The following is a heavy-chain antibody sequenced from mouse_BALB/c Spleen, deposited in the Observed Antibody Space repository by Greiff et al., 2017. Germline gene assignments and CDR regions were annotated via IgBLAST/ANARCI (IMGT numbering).Heavy chain of an antibody. D-gene: IGHD1-1*01. J-gene: IGHJ3*01. CDR1: GYSITSGYY. V-gene: IGHV3-6*02. CDR3: AREDYGFAY. CDR2: ISYDGSN. Sequence: EVKLMESGPGLVKPSQSLSLTCSVTGYSITSGYYWNWIRQFPGNKLEWMGYISYDGSNNYNPSLKNRISITRDTSKNQFFLKLNSVTTEDTATYYCAREDYGFAYWGQGTLVTVSA.